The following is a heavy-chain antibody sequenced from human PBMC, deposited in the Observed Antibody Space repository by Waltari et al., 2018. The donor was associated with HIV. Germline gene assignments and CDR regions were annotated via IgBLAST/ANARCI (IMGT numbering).Heavy chain of an antibody. CDR2: MSTTSNTM. V-gene: IGHV3-48*01. D-gene: IGHD6-13*01. CDR3: ARISTPRGISWDVDFDY. Sequence: EVQLMESGGDLIQPGGSLRLSCAASGSTFTSYSFIWVRQAPGKWLDLDSYMSTTSNTMYYADAVKVRFTNSRDNANNSLYLQMNSLTAEDTAMYYCARISTPRGISWDVDFDYWGQGTLVTVSS. CDR1: GSTFTSYS. J-gene: IGHJ4*02.